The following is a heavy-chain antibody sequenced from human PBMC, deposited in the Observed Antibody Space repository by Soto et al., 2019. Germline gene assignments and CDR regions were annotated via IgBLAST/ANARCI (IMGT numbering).Heavy chain of an antibody. CDR1: GFTPTTTP. Sequence: EVQLLESGGGLVLPGGSLRLSCAGSGFTPTTTPLSWVRQPPGKGLEWVTTISGTASRTYYVDSVKGRFFISRDNSKTTVPLQLNNLTLDETAVYYFATSFRYFDNWGQGTRVTVAS. CDR2: ISGTASRT. CDR3: ATSFRYFDN. V-gene: IGHV3-23*01. J-gene: IGHJ4*02. D-gene: IGHD3-9*01.